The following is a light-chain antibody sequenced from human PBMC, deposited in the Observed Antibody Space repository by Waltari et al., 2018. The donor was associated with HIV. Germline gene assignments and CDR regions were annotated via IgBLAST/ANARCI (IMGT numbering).Light chain of an antibody. CDR2: AAS. J-gene: IGKJ5*01. CDR3: QQSYSTPIT. V-gene: IGKV1-39*01. CDR1: QSINSY. Sequence: DIQMTQSPSSLSASVGDRVTITCRASQSINSYLNWYQQKPGKAPKLLISAASSLQNGVPLRFSGSGSGTDFTLTISSLQPEDFASYYCQQSYSTPITFAQGTRLEIK.